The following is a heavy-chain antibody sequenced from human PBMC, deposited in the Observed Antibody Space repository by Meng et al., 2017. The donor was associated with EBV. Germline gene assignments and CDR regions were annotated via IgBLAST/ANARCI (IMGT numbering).Heavy chain of an antibody. Sequence: QVQLVEFGAGVKKPGASVKVSCKAFGYTFTSYYLHWVRQAPGQGLEWMGIIIPAGGNTNYAQKFRGRFTMTRDTSTSTVYMDLSILTSEDTAVYYCVRELVGGTFDYWGQGTLVTVSS. CDR3: VRELVGGTFDY. D-gene: IGHD1/OR15-1a*01. CDR2: IIPAGGNT. V-gene: IGHV1-46*01. J-gene: IGHJ4*02. CDR1: GYTFTSYY.